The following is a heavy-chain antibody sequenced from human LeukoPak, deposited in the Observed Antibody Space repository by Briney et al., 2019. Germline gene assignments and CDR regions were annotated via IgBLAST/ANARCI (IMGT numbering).Heavy chain of an antibody. CDR2: IKQDGSEK. Sequence: PGGSLRLFCAVSGLTFSSYWMTWVRQAPGKGLELVANIKQDGSEKYHVDSVKGRFTISRDNAKNSLYLQMSSVRAEDTAVYYCARVGCTSTSCLANWGQGTLVTVSS. J-gene: IGHJ4*02. CDR3: ARVGCTSTSCLAN. CDR1: GLTFSSYW. D-gene: IGHD2-2*01. V-gene: IGHV3-7*01.